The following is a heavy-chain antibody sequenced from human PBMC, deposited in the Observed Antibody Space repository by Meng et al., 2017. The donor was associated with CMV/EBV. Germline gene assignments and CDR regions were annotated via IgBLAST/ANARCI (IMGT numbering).Heavy chain of an antibody. J-gene: IGHJ4*02. CDR1: GFTFSSYS. CDR3: AKDSGYLSSVLDY. CDR2: ISSSSSYI. Sequence: GGSLRLSCAASGFTFSSYSMNWVRQAPGKGLEWVSSISSSSSYIYYADSVKGRFTISRDNAKNSLYLQMNSLRAEDTAVYYCAKDSGYLSSVLDYWGQGTLVTVSS. V-gene: IGHV3-21*04. D-gene: IGHD3-22*01.